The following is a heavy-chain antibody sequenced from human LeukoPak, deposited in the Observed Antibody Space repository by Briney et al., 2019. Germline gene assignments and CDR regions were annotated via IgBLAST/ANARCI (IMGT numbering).Heavy chain of an antibody. CDR3: AREGVAATEYYFDY. Sequence: ASVNVSCKASGYTFTSYGISWVQQAPGQGLEWMGWISAYNGNTNYAQKLQGRVTMTTDTSTSTAYMELRSLRSDDTAVYYCAREGVAATEYYFDYWGQGTLVTVSS. J-gene: IGHJ4*02. V-gene: IGHV1-18*01. D-gene: IGHD2-15*01. CDR1: GYTFTSYG. CDR2: ISAYNGNT.